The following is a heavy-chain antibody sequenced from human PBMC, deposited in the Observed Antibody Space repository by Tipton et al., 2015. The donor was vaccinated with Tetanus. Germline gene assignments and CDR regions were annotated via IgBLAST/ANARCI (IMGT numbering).Heavy chain of an antibody. CDR2: ISGSGGST. CDR1: GFTFSSYA. CDR3: AKDQYFDWLFIGYYYYGMDV. J-gene: IGHJ6*02. V-gene: IGHV3-23*01. Sequence: SLRLSCAASGFTFSSYAMSWVRQAPGKGLEWVSAISGSGGSTYYADSVKGRFTISRDNSKNTLYLQMNSLRAEDTAVYYCAKDQYFDWLFIGYYYYGMDVWGLGTTVTVSS. D-gene: IGHD3-9*01.